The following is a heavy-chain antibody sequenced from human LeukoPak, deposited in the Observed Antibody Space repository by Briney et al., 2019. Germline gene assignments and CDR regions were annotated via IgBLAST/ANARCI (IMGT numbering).Heavy chain of an antibody. CDR2: ISWSSGSI. Sequence: GGSLRLSCAASGFTFDDYAMHWVRQAPGKGLEWVSGISWSSGSIGYADSVKGRFTISRDNAKNSLYLQMNSLRAEDTALYYCAKSRYYYDSSGYLDYWGQGTLVTVSS. D-gene: IGHD3-22*01. CDR1: GFTFDDYA. J-gene: IGHJ4*02. CDR3: AKSRYYYDSSGYLDY. V-gene: IGHV3-9*01.